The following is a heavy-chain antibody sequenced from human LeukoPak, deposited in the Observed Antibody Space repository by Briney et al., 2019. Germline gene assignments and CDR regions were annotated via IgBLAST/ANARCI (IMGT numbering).Heavy chain of an antibody. D-gene: IGHD2-15*01. CDR3: ATSKSATYDGLDL. CDR1: GFTVSSGH. J-gene: IGHJ3*01. CDR2: FYRGGNT. V-gene: IGHV3-53*01. Sequence: PGGSLRLSCAVSGFTVSSGHMHWVRQAPGQGLEWVATFYRGGNTYHADSVKGRLNVSRDNLKNTVSLQMDSLRAEDTAVYYCATSKSATYDGLDLWGQGTRVTVSS.